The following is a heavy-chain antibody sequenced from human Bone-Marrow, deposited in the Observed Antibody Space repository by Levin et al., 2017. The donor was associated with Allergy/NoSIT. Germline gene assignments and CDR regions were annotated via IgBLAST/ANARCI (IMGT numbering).Heavy chain of an antibody. V-gene: IGHV4-4*02. CDR2: VYHTGST. D-gene: IGHD1-1*01. CDR3: ARDKLEDMTVNAFDI. Sequence: SETLSLTCAVSGGSISSKNWWSWVRQTPEKGLEWLGEVYHTGSTNYNPSLKSRVTISVDQSRNQFSLTLSSVTAADTAVYYCARDKLEDMTVNAFDIWGQGTRVTVSS. CDR1: GGSISSKNW. J-gene: IGHJ3*02.